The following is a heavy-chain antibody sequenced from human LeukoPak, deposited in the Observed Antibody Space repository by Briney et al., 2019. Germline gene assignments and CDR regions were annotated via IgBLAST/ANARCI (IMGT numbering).Heavy chain of an antibody. CDR1: GFTVSSNY. J-gene: IGHJ4*02. CDR2: IYSGGGT. CDR3: ATLYYYGSGRKGTDY. Sequence: PGGSLRLSCAASGFTVSSNYMSWVRQAPGKGLEWVSVIYSGGGTYCADSVKGRFTISRDNSKNTLYLQMNSLRAEDTAVYYCATLYYYGSGRKGTDYWGQGTLVTVSS. D-gene: IGHD3-10*01. V-gene: IGHV3-53*01.